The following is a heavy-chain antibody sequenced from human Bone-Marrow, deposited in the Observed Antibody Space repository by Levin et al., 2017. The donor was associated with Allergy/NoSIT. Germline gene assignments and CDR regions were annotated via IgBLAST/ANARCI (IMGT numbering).Heavy chain of an antibody. J-gene: IGHJ4*02. CDR1: GYSISSGYY. CDR3: ARVAAAAGTRGRFDY. V-gene: IGHV4-38-2*01. Sequence: SETLSLTCAVSGYSISSGYYWGWIRQPPGKGLEWIGSIYHSGSTYYNPSLKSRVTISVDTSKNQFSLKLSSVTAADTAVYYCARVAAAAGTRGRFDYWGQGTLVTVSS. CDR2: IYHSGST. D-gene: IGHD6-13*01.